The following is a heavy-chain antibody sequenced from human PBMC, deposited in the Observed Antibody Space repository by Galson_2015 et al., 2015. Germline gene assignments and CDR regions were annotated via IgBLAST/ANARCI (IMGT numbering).Heavy chain of an antibody. Sequence: SLRLSCAASEFTFSSYYMSRVRQAPGKGLEWVSSISSTTTYIYYADSVKGRFTISRDNAKNSLYLQMNSLGAEDTAVYYCARQILDYDFWSGYYPTNFDYWG. CDR3: ARQILDYDFWSGYYPTNFDY. V-gene: IGHV3-21*01. J-gene: IGHJ4*01. CDR2: ISSTTTYI. D-gene: IGHD3-3*01. CDR1: EFTFSSYY.